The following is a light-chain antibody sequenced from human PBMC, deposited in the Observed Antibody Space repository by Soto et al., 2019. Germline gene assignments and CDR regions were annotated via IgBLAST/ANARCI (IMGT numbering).Light chain of an antibody. CDR2: EVS. V-gene: IGLV2-14*01. J-gene: IGLJ3*02. Sequence: QSVLTQPASVSGSPGQSITISCTGTSSDVGGYNYVSWYQQHPGKAPKLMIYEVSNRPSGFSNRFSGSKSGNTASLTISGLQAEDEADYYCSSYTTSSTHWVFGGGTKLPS. CDR3: SSYTTSSTHWV. CDR1: SSDVGGYNY.